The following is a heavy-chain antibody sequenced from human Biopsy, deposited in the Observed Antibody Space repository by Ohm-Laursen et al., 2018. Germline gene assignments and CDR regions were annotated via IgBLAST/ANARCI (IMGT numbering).Heavy chain of an antibody. CDR3: ARDRGYYSDRTVPGYFDL. CDR1: GGPIDSYY. D-gene: IGHD3-22*01. Sequence: GTLSLTCTVSGGPIDSYYWSWIRQPPGKALEWIGYIYFTGRTSYNPSLKSRVTMSVNTSKSHFSLRLRSVTPADTAIYYCARDRGYYSDRTVPGYFDLWGRGTLVTVSS. V-gene: IGHV4-59*01. J-gene: IGHJ2*01. CDR2: IYFTGRT.